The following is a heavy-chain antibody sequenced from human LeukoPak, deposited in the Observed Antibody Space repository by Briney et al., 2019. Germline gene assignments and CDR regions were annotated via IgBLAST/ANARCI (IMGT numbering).Heavy chain of an antibody. J-gene: IGHJ6*02. V-gene: IGHV1-69*13. D-gene: IGHD3-3*01. Sequence: ASVKVSCKASGGTFSSYAISWVRQAPGQGLEWMGGIIPIFGTANYAQKFQGRVTIAADESTSTAYMELSSLRSEDTAVYYCARDRGRITIFGVIGPYYYYGMDVWGQGTTVTVSS. CDR2: IIPIFGTA. CDR3: ARDRGRITIFGVIGPYYYYGMDV. CDR1: GGTFSSYA.